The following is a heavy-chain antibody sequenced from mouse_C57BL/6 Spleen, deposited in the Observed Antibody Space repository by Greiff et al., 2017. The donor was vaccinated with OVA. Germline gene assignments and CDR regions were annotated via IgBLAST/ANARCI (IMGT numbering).Heavy chain of an antibody. CDR2: ISNGGGST. CDR1: GFTFSDYY. D-gene: IGHD3-2*01. J-gene: IGHJ2*01. Sequence: EVKVEESGGGLVQPGGSLKLSCAASGFTFSDYYMYWVRQTPEKRLEWVAYISNGGGSTYYPDTVKGRFTISRDNAKNTLYLQMSRLKSEDTAMYYCARQDSSYYFDYWGQGTTLTVSS. V-gene: IGHV5-12*01. CDR3: ARQDSSYYFDY.